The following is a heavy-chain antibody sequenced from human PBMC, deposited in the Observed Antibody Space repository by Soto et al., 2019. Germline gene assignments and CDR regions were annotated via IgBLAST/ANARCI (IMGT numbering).Heavy chain of an antibody. CDR2: ISTYNGNT. J-gene: IGHJ4*02. V-gene: IGHV1-18*01. CDR3: ARRGVRVSGSYGGDY. D-gene: IGHD3-16*01. Sequence: QVQLVQSGGEVKMPGASVKVSCKASGYTFTNFGIIWVRQAPGQGLEWMGWISTYNGNTNYAQKFQGRVPITTYTSTTTAYMELRRLGSDDTAVYYGARRGVRVSGSYGGDYWGQGTLVTVSS. CDR1: GYTFTNFG.